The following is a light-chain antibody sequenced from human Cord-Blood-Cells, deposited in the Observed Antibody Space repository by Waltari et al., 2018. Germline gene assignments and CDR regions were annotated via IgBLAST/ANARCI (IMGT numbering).Light chain of an antibody. CDR3: QQRSNWPWT. J-gene: IGKJ1*01. CDR2: DAS. CDR1: QSVSSY. V-gene: IGKV3-11*01. Sequence: EIVSPQSPATLPLSPGERATLSCRASQSVSSYLAWYQQKPGQAPRLLIYDASNRATGIPARFSGSVSGTDFTLTISSLEPEDFAVYYCQQRSNWPWTFGQGTKVEIK.